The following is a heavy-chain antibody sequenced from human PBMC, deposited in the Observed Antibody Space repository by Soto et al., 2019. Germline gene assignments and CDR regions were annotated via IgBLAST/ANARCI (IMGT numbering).Heavy chain of an antibody. D-gene: IGHD6-19*01. CDR3: ARAVTGLDFDY. CDR1: NGSISSSNW. Sequence: HVQLQESGPGLVKPSGTLSLSCAVSNGSISSSNWWNWVRQPPGMELEWIGEIYHTGSTNYNPSLKSRVTISVDKSKNQFSLMLNSVTAADTAVYYCARAVTGLDFDYWGQGTLVTVSS. CDR2: IYHTGST. V-gene: IGHV4-4*02. J-gene: IGHJ4*02.